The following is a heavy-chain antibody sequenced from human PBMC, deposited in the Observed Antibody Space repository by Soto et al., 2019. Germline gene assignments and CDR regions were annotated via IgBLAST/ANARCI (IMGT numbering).Heavy chain of an antibody. J-gene: IGHJ4*02. CDR2: INAGNGNT. V-gene: IGHV1-3*01. D-gene: IGHD6-13*01. CDR1: GFTFTSSA. CDR3: ARGGLGSSWDPGFDY. Sequence: ASVKVSCKASGFTFTSSAVHWVRQARGQRLEWIGWINAGNGNTKYSQKFQGRVTITRDTSASTAYMELSSLRSEDTAVYYCARGGLGSSWDPGFDYWGQGTLVTVSS.